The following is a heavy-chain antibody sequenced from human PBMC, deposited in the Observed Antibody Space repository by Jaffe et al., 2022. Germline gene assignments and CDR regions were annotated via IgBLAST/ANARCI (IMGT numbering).Heavy chain of an antibody. CDR3: AHSMSRGSGTYYDP. CDR2: IYWDDDR. J-gene: IGHJ5*02. V-gene: IGHV2-5*02. D-gene: IGHD3-10*01. CDR1: GFSLNTTKVG. Sequence: QITLKESGPTLVKPTQTLTLTCSFSGFSLNTTKVGVGWIRQPPGKALEWLAVIYWDDDRRYSPSLKNRLTITKDTSKNYVVLTMTNVDPVDTGTYFCAHSMSRGSGTYYDPWGQGILVTVSS.